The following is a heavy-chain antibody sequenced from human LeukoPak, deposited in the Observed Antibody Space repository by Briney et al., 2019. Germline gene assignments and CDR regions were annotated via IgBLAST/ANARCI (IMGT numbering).Heavy chain of an antibody. Sequence: PGGSLRLSCAASGFTFSSYGMHWVRQAPGKGLEWVAFIRYDGSNKYYADSVKGRFTISRDNSKNTLYLQMNSLRAEDTAVYYCAKDLRFPTVYYFDYWGQGTLVTVSS. CDR3: AKDLRFPTVYYFDY. CDR2: IRYDGSNK. D-gene: IGHD4-17*01. V-gene: IGHV3-30*02. CDR1: GFTFSSYG. J-gene: IGHJ4*02.